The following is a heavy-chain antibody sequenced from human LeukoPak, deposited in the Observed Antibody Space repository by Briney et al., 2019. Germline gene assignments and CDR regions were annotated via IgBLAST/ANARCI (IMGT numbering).Heavy chain of an antibody. CDR1: GFTFSSYS. CDR2: ISRSSSTI. V-gene: IGHV3-48*02. Sequence: GGSLRLSCAASGFTFSSYSMNWVRQAPGKGLEWVSYISRSSSTIYYADSVKGRFTISRDNAKNSLYLQMNSLRDEDTAVYYCAREPMVRGVIPPDYWGQGTLVTVSS. CDR3: AREPMVRGVIPPDY. J-gene: IGHJ4*02. D-gene: IGHD3-10*01.